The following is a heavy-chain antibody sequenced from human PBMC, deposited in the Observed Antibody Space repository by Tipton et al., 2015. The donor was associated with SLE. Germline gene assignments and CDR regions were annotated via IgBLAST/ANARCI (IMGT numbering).Heavy chain of an antibody. CDR2: IYHSGST. CDR1: GYSISSGYY. V-gene: IGHV4-38-2*01. D-gene: IGHD3-22*01. CDR3: ARANSRGRGWYFDV. J-gene: IGHJ2*01. Sequence: GLVKPSETLSLTCAVSGYSISSGYYWAWIRQPPGKGLEWIGTIYHSGSTYYNPSLKSRVTISVDTSKNQFSLRLSSVTAADTAVYYCARANSRGRGWYFDVWGRGSPVTVSS.